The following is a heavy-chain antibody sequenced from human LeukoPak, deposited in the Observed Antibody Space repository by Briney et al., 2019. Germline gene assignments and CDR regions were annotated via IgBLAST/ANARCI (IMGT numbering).Heavy chain of an antibody. V-gene: IGHV4-38-2*02. CDR3: ARGNLVFGELLDY. CDR2: IDDSGST. CDR1: GYSISSGYY. D-gene: IGHD3-10*01. J-gene: IGHJ4*02. Sequence: SETLSLTCTVSGYSISSGYYWGWIRQPPGKGLEWIGNIDDSGSTNYNPSLKSRVTMSLDTSKSQISLKLTSVTAADTAVYYCARGNLVFGELLDYWGQGTVVTVSS.